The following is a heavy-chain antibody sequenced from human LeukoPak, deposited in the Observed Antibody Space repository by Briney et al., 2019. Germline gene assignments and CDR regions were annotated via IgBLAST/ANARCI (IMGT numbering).Heavy chain of an antibody. CDR3: AREELRYFDWSYYYYMDV. CDR1: GYTFTSYD. Sequence: ASVKVSCKASGYTFTSYDINWVRQATGQGLEWMGWMNPNGGNTGYAQKFQGRVTMTRNTSISTAYMELSSLRSEDTAVYYCAREELRYFDWSYYYYMDVWGKGTTVTVSS. V-gene: IGHV1-8*01. J-gene: IGHJ6*03. D-gene: IGHD3-9*01. CDR2: MNPNGGNT.